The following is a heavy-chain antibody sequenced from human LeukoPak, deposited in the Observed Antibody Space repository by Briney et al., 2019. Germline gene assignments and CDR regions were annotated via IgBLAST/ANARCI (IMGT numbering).Heavy chain of an antibody. J-gene: IGHJ4*02. CDR1: GFTFRSYW. CDR3: ARDIGIDY. V-gene: IGHV3-7*05. Sequence: GGSLRLSCAASGFTFRSYWMTWVRQAPGKGLEWVANIKQDGSDKYYVDSVKGRFTISRDNAKNSLYLQINSLRAGDTAVYYCARDIGIDYWGQGTLVTVSS. CDR2: IKQDGSDK. D-gene: IGHD1-26*01.